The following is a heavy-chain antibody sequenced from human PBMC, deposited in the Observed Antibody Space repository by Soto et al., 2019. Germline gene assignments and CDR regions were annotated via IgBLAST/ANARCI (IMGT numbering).Heavy chain of an antibody. V-gene: IGHV1-69*02. D-gene: IGHD2-15*01. CDR2: IIPILGIA. J-gene: IGHJ3*02. CDR1: GGTFSSYT. Sequence: QVQLVQSGAEVKKPGSSVKVSCKASGGTFSSYTISWVRQAPGQGLEWMGRIIPILGIANYAQKFQGRVTITADKSTSTAYMELSSLGSEDTAVYYCARRNGYCSGGSCNDAFDIWGQGTMVTVSS. CDR3: ARRNGYCSGGSCNDAFDI.